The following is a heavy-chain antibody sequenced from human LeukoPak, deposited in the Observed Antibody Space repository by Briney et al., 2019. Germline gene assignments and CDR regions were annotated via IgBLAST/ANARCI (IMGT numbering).Heavy chain of an antibody. CDR2: IYSGGST. Sequence: GGSLRLSCAASGFTVSSNYMSWVRQAPGKGLEWVSVIYSGGSTYYADSVKGRFTISRDNSKNMLYLQMNSLRAEDTAVYYCAREDCSGGSCYVDYWGQGTLVTVSS. CDR1: GFTVSSNY. J-gene: IGHJ4*02. V-gene: IGHV3-53*01. D-gene: IGHD2-15*01. CDR3: AREDCSGGSCYVDY.